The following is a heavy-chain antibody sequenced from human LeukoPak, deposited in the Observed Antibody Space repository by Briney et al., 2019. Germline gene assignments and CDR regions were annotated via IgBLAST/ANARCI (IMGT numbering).Heavy chain of an antibody. J-gene: IGHJ6*02. CDR3: ERGLGYYGSGSSDYYGMDV. CDR1: GFTVTSNY. D-gene: IGHD3-10*01. V-gene: IGHV3-66*01. CDR2: IYSSGST. Sequence: PGGSLRLSCAASGFTVTSNYMSWVRQAPGKGLEWVSVIYSSGSTYYADSVKGRFTISRDNSTSTLYLQMNSLRAEDTGVYYCERGLGYYGSGSSDYYGMDVWGQGTTVTVSS.